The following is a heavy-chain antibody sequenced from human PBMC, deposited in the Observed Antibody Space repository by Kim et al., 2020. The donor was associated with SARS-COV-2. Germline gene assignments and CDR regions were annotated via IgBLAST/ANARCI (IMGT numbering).Heavy chain of an antibody. V-gene: IGHV1-18*01. Sequence: ASVKVSCKASGYTFTSYGISWVRQAPGQGLEWMGWISAYNGNTNYAQKLQGRVTMTTDTSTSTAYMELRSLRSDDTAVYYCARKDFIKAAAGFGMENYYYYGMDVWGQGTTVTVSS. D-gene: IGHD6-13*01. J-gene: IGHJ6*02. CDR3: ARKDFIKAAAGFGMENYYYYGMDV. CDR2: ISAYNGNT. CDR1: GYTFTSYG.